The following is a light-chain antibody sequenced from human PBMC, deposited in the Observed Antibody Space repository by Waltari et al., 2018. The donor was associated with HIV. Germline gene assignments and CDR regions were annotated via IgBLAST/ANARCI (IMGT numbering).Light chain of an antibody. Sequence: QSVLTQPPSVSGTPGQNVTISCSGSSTHIGSNIVNWYQQVPEAAPKPLIYSNDQRPSGVPDRFSGSKSGTSASLAISGLQSADEADYYCAAWDDSLNGMFGGGTKLTV. CDR1: STHIGSNI. J-gene: IGLJ3*02. CDR3: AAWDDSLNGM. V-gene: IGLV1-44*01. CDR2: SND.